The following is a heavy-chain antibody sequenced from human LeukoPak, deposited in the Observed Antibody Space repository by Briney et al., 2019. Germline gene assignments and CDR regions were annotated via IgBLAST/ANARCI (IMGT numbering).Heavy chain of an antibody. CDR2: ISSSSRYI. CDR3: AQGAFLWSPDY. J-gene: IGHJ4*02. D-gene: IGHD2/OR15-2a*01. V-gene: IGHV3-21*01. Sequence: GGSLRLSCAASGFTFSSYSMNWVRQAPGKGLEWVSSISSSSRYIYYADSVKGRFTTSRDNAKNSLYLQMNSLRAEDTAVYYCAQGAFLWSPDYWGQGTLVTVSS. CDR1: GFTFSSYS.